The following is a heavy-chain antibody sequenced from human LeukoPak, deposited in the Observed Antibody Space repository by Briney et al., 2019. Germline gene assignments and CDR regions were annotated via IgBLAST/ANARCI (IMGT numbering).Heavy chain of an antibody. V-gene: IGHV1-69*05. CDR1: GGTFSSYA. J-gene: IGHJ4*02. Sequence: SVKVSCKASGGTFSSYAISWVRQAPGQGLEWMGGIIPIFGTANYAQKFQGRVTITRDTSASTAYMELSSLRSEDTAVYYCARDLLVATRPLHYWGQGTLVTVSS. D-gene: IGHD5-12*01. CDR3: ARDLLVATRPLHY. CDR2: IIPIFGTA.